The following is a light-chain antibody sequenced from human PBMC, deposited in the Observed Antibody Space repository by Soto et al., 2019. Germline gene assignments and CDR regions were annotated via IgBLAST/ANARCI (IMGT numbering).Light chain of an antibody. Sequence: DIHMTQSPSFLSASVGASVTITCRANQTITHYLNWYQQKPGRAPALLIYDASSLQSGVPSRFSGPAYGTDFSLTITSLQLADFATYSCQHSYVLPRKFGPGTKV. J-gene: IGKJ1*01. CDR1: QTITHY. V-gene: IGKV1-39*01. CDR2: DAS. CDR3: QHSYVLPRK.